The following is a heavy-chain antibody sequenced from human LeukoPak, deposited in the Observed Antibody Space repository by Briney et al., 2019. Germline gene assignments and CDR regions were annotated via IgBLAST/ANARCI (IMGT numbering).Heavy chain of an antibody. CDR2: IYYSGST. Sequence: SETLSLTCTVSGGTISSYYWSWIRQPPGKGLEWIGYIYYSGSTNYNPSLKSRVTISVDTSKNQFSLKLSSVTAADTAVYYCARDSGSYYFDYWGRGTLVTVSS. J-gene: IGHJ4*02. D-gene: IGHD1-26*01. CDR3: ARDSGSYYFDY. CDR1: GGTISSYY. V-gene: IGHV4-59*01.